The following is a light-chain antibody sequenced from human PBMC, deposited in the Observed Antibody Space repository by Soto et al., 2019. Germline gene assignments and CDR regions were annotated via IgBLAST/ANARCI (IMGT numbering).Light chain of an antibody. CDR3: CSYAPTNTWL. CDR2: EDY. CDR1: NTDVENYNF. V-gene: IGLV2-23*01. J-gene: IGLJ3*02. Sequence: QSALTQPASVSGSPGQSITIACTGINTDVENYNFVSWYQQHPGKAPKLMIYEDYKRPSGVSNRFSGSKSGNTASLTISGLQTEDEADYYCCSYAPTNTWLFGGGTKLTVL.